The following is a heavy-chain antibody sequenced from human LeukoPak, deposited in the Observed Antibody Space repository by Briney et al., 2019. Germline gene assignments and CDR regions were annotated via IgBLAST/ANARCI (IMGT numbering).Heavy chain of an antibody. CDR2: IYPGDSNT. V-gene: IGHV5-51*01. CDR3: ARQAQLTGDAFDI. D-gene: IGHD7-27*01. J-gene: IGHJ3*02. Sequence: GESLKISYRASGYSFTNYWIGWVRQMPGEGLEWVGLIYPGDSNTRYSPSFQGQVTISADKSISTAYLQWSSLKASDSAMYYCARQAQLTGDAFDIWGQGTMVTVSS. CDR1: GYSFTNYW.